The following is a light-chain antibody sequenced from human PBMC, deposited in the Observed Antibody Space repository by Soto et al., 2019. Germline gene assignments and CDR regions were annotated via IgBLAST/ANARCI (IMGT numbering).Light chain of an antibody. Sequence: DIQMTQSPSSVSSSVGERVTITFRSSEDISTWLAWYQQKPGKAPKLLIYAASSLQSGVPSRFSGSGSGTDFTLTISSLQPEDFATYYCQHADSFPLITFGQGTRLEI. CDR2: AAS. CDR1: EDISTW. CDR3: QHADSFPLIT. J-gene: IGKJ5*01. V-gene: IGKV1-12*01.